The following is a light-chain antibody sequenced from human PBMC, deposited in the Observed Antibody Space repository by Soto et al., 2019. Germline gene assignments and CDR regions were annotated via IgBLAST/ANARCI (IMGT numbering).Light chain of an antibody. CDR3: QHYNGY. Sequence: DMPMTQSPTTLSASVGDRVTITCRASQNIRSWLAWYQQKPGKAPKVLIYDASTLESGVSSRFSGSGFSTEFTLTISSLQPDDFATYYCQHYNGYFGQGTKLEIK. V-gene: IGKV1-5*01. CDR1: QNIRSW. J-gene: IGKJ2*01. CDR2: DAS.